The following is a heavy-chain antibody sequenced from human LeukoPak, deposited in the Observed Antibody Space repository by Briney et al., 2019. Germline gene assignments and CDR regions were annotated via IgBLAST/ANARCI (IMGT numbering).Heavy chain of an antibody. D-gene: IGHD2-21*02. CDR3: ARVKGVVTPILDY. CDR1: GASISSYY. J-gene: IGHJ4*02. CDR2: IYYSGST. V-gene: IGHV4-59*01. Sequence: KTSETLSLTCTVSGASISSYYWSWIRQPPGQGLGWIGYIYYSGSTNYNPSPKSRVTFSVDTSKNQFSLKLISVTAADTAVYYCARVKGVVTPILDYWGQGTLVTVSS.